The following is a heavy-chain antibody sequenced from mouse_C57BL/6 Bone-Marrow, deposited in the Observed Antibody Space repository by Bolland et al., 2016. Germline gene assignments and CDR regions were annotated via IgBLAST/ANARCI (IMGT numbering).Heavy chain of an antibody. CDR2: IYPGNGDT. Sequence: IYPGNGDTSYNQKFKGKATLTVDKSSSTAYMQLSSLTSEDSAVYFCASITTGGAYWGQGTL. J-gene: IGHJ3*01. V-gene: IGHV1-12*01. CDR3: ASITTGGAY. D-gene: IGHD1-1*01.